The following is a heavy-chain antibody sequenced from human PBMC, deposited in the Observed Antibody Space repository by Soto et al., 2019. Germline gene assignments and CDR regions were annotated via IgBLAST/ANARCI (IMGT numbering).Heavy chain of an antibody. Sequence: EVQLLESGGGLVQPGGSLRLSCAASGFTFSSYAMSWVRQAPGKGLEWVSAISGSGGSTYYADSVKGRFTISRDNSKNTLYLQMKSLRAEDTAVYYCAKGGGSSWYLLDYWGQGTLVTVSS. CDR2: ISGSGGST. D-gene: IGHD6-13*01. CDR1: GFTFSSYA. CDR3: AKGGGSSWYLLDY. J-gene: IGHJ4*02. V-gene: IGHV3-23*01.